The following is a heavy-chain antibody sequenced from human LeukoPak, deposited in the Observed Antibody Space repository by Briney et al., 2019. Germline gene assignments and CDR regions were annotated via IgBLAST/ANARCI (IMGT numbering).Heavy chain of an antibody. CDR2: ISYDGSNK. V-gene: IGHV3-30*04. D-gene: IGHD6-13*01. Sequence: PGGSLRLSCAASGFTFSSYAIHRVRQAPGKGLEWVAVISYDGSNKYYADSVKGRFTISRDNSKNTLFLQMNSLRAEDTAVYYCAREVAAAGASYHYGMDVWGQGTTVTVSS. CDR1: GFTFSSYA. CDR3: AREVAAAGASYHYGMDV. J-gene: IGHJ6*02.